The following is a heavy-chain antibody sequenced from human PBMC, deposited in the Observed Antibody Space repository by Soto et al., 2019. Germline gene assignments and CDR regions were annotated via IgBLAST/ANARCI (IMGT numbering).Heavy chain of an antibody. J-gene: IGHJ6*03. CDR3: AKNWNYVLFDYIDV. Sequence: GGSLRLSCAASGFTFSSYAMSWVRQAPGKGLEWVSAISGSGGSTYYADSVKGRFTISRDNSKNTLYLQMNSLRAEDTVVYYCAKNWNYVLFDYIDVLGKGITVTVP. CDR2: ISGSGGST. V-gene: IGHV3-23*01. D-gene: IGHD1-7*01. CDR1: GFTFSSYA.